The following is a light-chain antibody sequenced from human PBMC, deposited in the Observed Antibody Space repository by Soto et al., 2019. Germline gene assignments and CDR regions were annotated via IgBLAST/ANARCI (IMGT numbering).Light chain of an antibody. CDR1: QTFSSH. CDR3: LERANSPPAIT. V-gene: IGKV3-11*01. Sequence: EIVLTQSPATLSLSPGERATLSCRASQTFSSHLAWYQQKPGQATRLLIYDASKRATGIPARLSRRGCGTDFTPTISIWEPQDFAVYYCLERANSPPAITFAQGTRLEIK. J-gene: IGKJ5*01. CDR2: DAS.